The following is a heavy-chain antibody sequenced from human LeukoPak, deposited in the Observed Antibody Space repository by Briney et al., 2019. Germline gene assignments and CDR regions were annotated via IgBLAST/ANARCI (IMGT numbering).Heavy chain of an antibody. Sequence: GGSLRLSCAASGFTFSSYRMNWVRQAPGKGLEWVSSISSSSSYIYYADSVKGRFTISRDNAKNSLYLQMNSLRAEDTAVYYCARDRGELLWFGELSRDYGMDVWGQGTTVTVSS. CDR2: ISSSSSYI. CDR3: ARDRGELLWFGELSRDYGMDV. V-gene: IGHV3-21*01. J-gene: IGHJ6*02. CDR1: GFTFSSYR. D-gene: IGHD3-10*01.